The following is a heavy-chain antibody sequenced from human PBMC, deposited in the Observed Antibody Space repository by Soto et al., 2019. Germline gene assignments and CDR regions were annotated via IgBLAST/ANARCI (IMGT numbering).Heavy chain of an antibody. CDR3: ARRRHGSGSRFAFDI. CDR2: INHSGST. V-gene: IGHV4-34*01. CDR1: GGSFSGYY. D-gene: IGHD3-10*01. Sequence: SETLSLTCAVYGGSFSGYYWSWIRQPPGKGLEWIGEINHSGSTNYNPSLKSRVTTSVDTSKNQFSLKLSSVTAADTAVYYCARRRHGSGSRFAFDIWGQGTMVTVSS. J-gene: IGHJ3*02.